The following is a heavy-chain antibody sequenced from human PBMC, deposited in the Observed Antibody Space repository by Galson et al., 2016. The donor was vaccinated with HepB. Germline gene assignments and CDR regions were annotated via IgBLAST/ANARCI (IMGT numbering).Heavy chain of an antibody. J-gene: IGHJ6*02. D-gene: IGHD5-12*01. CDR1: GGSFSSHA. CDR2: IIPTVDTA. V-gene: IGHV1-69*13. Sequence: SVKVSCKASGGSFSSHAISWVRQAPGQGLEWMGGIIPTVDTAKYAQKFQGRVTITADESTTTIYMDVSSLRYEDTAVYYCARGLGYDDGMDVWGQGTTVTVSS. CDR3: ARGLGYDDGMDV.